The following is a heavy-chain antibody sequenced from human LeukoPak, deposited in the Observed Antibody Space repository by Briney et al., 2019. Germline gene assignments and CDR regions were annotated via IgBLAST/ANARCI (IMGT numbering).Heavy chain of an antibody. CDR2: IYCDGSKT. V-gene: IGHV5-51*01. CDR1: GYTFTDYW. CDR3: ARHPIAAGGAYNWFDP. J-gene: IGHJ5*02. Sequence: GEPLKISCQASGYTFTDYWIGWGRQIPGKGLGWVGIIYCDGSKTTYSPSFQSQVTISVDTSINTAYLQWISLKASDTAMYYCARHPIAAGGAYNWFDPWGQGTLVTVSS. D-gene: IGHD6-13*01.